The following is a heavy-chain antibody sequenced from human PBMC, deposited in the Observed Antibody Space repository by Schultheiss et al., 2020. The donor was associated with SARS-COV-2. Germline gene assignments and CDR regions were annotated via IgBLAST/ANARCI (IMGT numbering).Heavy chain of an antibody. D-gene: IGHD3-10*01. CDR1: GFTVSSNY. Sequence: GGSLRLSCAASGFTVSSNYMSWVRQAPGKGLEWVSAISGSGGSTYYADSVKGRFTISRDNSKNTLYLQMNSLRAEDTAVYYCAKDLQAESGFVYFDYWGQGTLVTVSS. CDR2: ISGSGGST. V-gene: IGHV3-23*01. CDR3: AKDLQAESGFVYFDY. J-gene: IGHJ4*02.